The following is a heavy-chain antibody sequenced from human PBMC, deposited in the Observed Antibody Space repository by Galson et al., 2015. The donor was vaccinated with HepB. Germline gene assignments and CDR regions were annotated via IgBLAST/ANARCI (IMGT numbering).Heavy chain of an antibody. D-gene: IGHD3-22*01. V-gene: IGHV5-51*01. Sequence: QSGAEVKKPGESLKISCTGSGSSFTSYWIGWVRQMPGKGLEWLGIIYPGDSDTRYSPSFQGQVTISADKSISTAYLQWSSLKASDTAMYYCARPNYDSSGYSGDGFDIWGQGTMVTVSS. CDR3: ARPNYDSSGYSGDGFDI. J-gene: IGHJ3*02. CDR1: GSSFTSYW. CDR2: IYPGDSDT.